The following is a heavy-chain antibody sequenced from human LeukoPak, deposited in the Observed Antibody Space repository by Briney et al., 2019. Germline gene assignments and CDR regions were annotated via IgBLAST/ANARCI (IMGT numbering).Heavy chain of an antibody. CDR1: GGSISSGGYY. Sequence: SETLSLTCTVSGGSISSGGYYWSWIRQHPGKGLERIGYIYYSGSTYYNPSLKSRVTISVDTSKNQFSLKLSSVTAADTAVYYCASGYCSSTSCHGNFDYWGQATLVTVSS. CDR3: ASGYCSSTSCHGNFDY. CDR2: IYYSGST. D-gene: IGHD2-2*01. J-gene: IGHJ4*02. V-gene: IGHV4-31*03.